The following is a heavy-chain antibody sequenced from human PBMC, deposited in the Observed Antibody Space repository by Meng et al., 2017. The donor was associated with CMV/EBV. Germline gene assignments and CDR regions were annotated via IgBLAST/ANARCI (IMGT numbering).Heavy chain of an antibody. D-gene: IGHD6-6*01. CDR3: ARDGYSSSWHY. J-gene: IGHJ4*02. CDR2: IKQDGSEK. CDR1: GFTFSSYW. Sequence: GGSLKISCAASGFTFSSYWMSWVRQAPGKGLEWVANIKQDGSEKYYVDSVKGRFTISRDNAKNSLYLQMNSLRAEDTAVYYCARDGYSSSWHYWGQGTLVTVSS. V-gene: IGHV3-7*01.